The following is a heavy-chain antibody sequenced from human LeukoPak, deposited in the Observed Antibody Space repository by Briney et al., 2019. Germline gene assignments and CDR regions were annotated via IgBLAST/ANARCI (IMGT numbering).Heavy chain of an antibody. Sequence: PSETLSLTCTVSRYSIRTTYYWGWIRQIPGKGLEWIGSIYQSGNTYYNPSLKSRVTISVDTSKNQFSLNLRSVTAADTVLYYCTRDAASGYSTIWGQGTLVAVSS. J-gene: IGHJ4*02. CDR3: TRDAASGYSTI. D-gene: IGHD2-2*03. V-gene: IGHV4-38-2*02. CDR2: IYQSGNT. CDR1: RYSIRTTYY.